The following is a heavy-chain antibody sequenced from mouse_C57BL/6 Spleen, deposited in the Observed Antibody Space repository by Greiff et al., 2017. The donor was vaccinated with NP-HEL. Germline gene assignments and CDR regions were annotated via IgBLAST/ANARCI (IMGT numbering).Heavy chain of an antibody. CDR1: GFTFSDYG. CDR3: ARVGNPHAMDY. CDR2: ISSGSSTI. V-gene: IGHV5-17*01. J-gene: IGHJ4*01. D-gene: IGHD2-1*01. Sequence: EVKVEESGGGLVKPGGSLKLSCAASGFTFSDYGMHWVRQAPEKGLEWVAYISSGSSTIYYADTVKGRFTISRDNAKNTMFLQMTSLRSEDTAMYYCARVGNPHAMDYWGQGTSVTVAS.